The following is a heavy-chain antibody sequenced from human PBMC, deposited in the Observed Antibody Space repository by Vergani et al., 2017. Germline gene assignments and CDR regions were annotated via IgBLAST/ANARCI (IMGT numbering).Heavy chain of an antibody. CDR2: IFVGSGNT. J-gene: IGHJ6*03. CDR3: AADDIGVPHISDMDV. V-gene: IGHV1-58*01. D-gene: IGHD3-3*01. Sequence: QMQLVPSGPEVKTPGTPVKVSCKASGFTFTSSAVQWVRQARGQRLEGIGWIFVGSGNTNYAQKFQERVTITRDMSTSTAYMELSSLRSEDTAVYYCAADDIGVPHISDMDVWGKGTTVTVSS. CDR1: GFTFTSSA.